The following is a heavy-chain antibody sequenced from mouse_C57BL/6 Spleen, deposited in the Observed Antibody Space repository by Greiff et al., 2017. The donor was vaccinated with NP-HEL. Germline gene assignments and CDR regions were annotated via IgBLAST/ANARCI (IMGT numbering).Heavy chain of an antibody. CDR3: ARIGRDVWFAY. J-gene: IGHJ3*01. Sequence: QVQLQQPGAELVKPGASVKMSCKASGYTFTSYWITWVKQRPGQGLEWIGDIYPGSGSTNYNENFKSKATLTVDKSSSTAYMQLSSLTSEDSAVYYCARIGRDVWFAYWGQGTLVTVSA. V-gene: IGHV1-55*01. D-gene: IGHD2-14*01. CDR1: GYTFTSYW. CDR2: IYPGSGST.